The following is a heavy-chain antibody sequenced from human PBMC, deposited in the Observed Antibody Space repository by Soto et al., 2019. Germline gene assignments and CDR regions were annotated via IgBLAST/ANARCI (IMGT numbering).Heavy chain of an antibody. J-gene: IGHJ4*02. CDR2: IIPIYASP. D-gene: IGHD3-9*01. V-gene: IGHV1-69*06. Sequence: QVQLVQYGAEVKKPGSSVKVSCKASGGTFSSNAISWVRQAPGQGLEWMGGIIPIYASPNYAQNFQGRVAVAADKAPSTAYLALSCLKFADSAISYCAVTVTGSRSALAHWGRGTLVIVSS. CDR1: GGTFSSNA. CDR3: AVTVTGSRSALAH.